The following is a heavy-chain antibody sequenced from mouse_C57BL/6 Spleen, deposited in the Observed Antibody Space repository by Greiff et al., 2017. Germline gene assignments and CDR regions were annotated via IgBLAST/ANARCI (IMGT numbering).Heavy chain of an antibody. V-gene: IGHV5-4*03. CDR1: GFTFSSYA. CDR2: ISDGGSYT. Sequence: EVKVVESGGGLVKPGGSLKLSCAASGFTFSSYAMSWVRQTPEKRLEWVATISDGGSYTYYPDNVKGRFTISRDNAKNNLYLQMSHLKSEDTAMYYCARVYDYDRNYAMDYWGQGTSVTVSS. D-gene: IGHD2-4*01. CDR3: ARVYDYDRNYAMDY. J-gene: IGHJ4*01.